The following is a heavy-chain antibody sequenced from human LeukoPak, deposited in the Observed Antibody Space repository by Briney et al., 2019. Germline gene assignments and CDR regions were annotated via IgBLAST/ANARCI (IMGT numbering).Heavy chain of an antibody. Sequence: PGESLKISCKGSGYSFTNYWIGWVRQLPGKGLEWMGIINPGDSDTRYSPSFQGQVTISADKSISTAYLQWSSLKASDTAMYYCARGIRGSYYYRRGYFDYWGQGTLVTVSS. V-gene: IGHV5-51*01. CDR2: INPGDSDT. CDR3: ARGIRGSYYYRRGYFDY. CDR1: GYSFTNYW. D-gene: IGHD1-26*01. J-gene: IGHJ4*02.